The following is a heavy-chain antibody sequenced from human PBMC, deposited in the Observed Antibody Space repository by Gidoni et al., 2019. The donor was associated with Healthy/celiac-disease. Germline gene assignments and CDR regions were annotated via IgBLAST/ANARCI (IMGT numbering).Heavy chain of an antibody. Sequence: HVQRVQSGAEAKNPRASVEVPCKSSGYPFTGYTTHWVRQSPGPGLEWMGWINPNSGGTNYAQKCQGRVTMTRDTAISTAYMVLGRLRSDDSAVYYCARELLWFGELLGGMDVWGQGTTVTVSS. CDR3: ARELLWFGELLGGMDV. D-gene: IGHD3-10*01. CDR1: GYPFTGYT. V-gene: IGHV1-2*02. J-gene: IGHJ6*02. CDR2: INPNSGGT.